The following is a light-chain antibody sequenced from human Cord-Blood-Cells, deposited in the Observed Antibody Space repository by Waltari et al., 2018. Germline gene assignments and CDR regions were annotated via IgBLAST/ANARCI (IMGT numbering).Light chain of an antibody. CDR3: QQSYSTPWT. CDR1: QSNSSY. V-gene: IGKV1-39*01. Sequence: DIQMTQSPSSLSASVGDRVTIPCRASQSNSSYLNWYQQKPGKAPKLLIYAASSLQSGVPSSFSGSGSGTDFTLTISSLQPEDFATYYCQQSYSTPWTFGQATKVEIK. CDR2: AAS. J-gene: IGKJ1*01.